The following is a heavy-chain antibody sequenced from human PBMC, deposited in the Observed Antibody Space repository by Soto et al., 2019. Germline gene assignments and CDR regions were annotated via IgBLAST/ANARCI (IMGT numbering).Heavy chain of an antibody. CDR1: GLTFSTDE. D-gene: IGHD1-1*01. Sequence: EVQLVASGGDLVPPGGSLRLSCAVSGLTFSTDEMNWVWQAPGKGLEWLAYISYTSTTIKYADSVKGRFAVSRDNAKKSLYLQMNNLRVEDTAIYYCVREGGSLAFDSWGQGTLVTVSS. J-gene: IGHJ4*02. V-gene: IGHV3-48*03. CDR2: ISYTSTTI. CDR3: VREGGSLAFDS.